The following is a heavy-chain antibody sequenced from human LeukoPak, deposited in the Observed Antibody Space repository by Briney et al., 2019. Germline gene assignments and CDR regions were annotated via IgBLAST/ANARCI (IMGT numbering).Heavy chain of an antibody. V-gene: IGHV3-74*01. CDR2: IKGDESSI. CDR3: VRGTIAAAGIDY. D-gene: IGHD6-13*01. CDR1: GFTFSSCS. Sequence: GGSLRLSCAASGFTFSSCSMHWVRQAPGKGLVWASRIKGDESSISYADSVKGRFTIFRDNAKNTLFLQMDSLRAEDTAVYYCVRGTIAAAGIDYWGQGTLVTVSS. J-gene: IGHJ4*02.